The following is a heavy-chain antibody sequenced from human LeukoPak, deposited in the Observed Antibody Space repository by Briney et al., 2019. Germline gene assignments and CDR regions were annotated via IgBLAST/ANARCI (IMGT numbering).Heavy chain of an antibody. D-gene: IGHD3/OR15-3a*01. J-gene: IGHJ5*02. CDR3: ARDSRDSNP. CDR2: IKQDGSEK. Sequence: PGGSLRLSCEASGFTFSNYWMSWVRQAPGKGLEWVANIKQDGSEKYYVDSVKGRFTISRDNAKNSLYLQMNSLRAEDTAVYYCARDSRDSNPWGQGTLVTVSS. CDR1: GFTFSNYW. V-gene: IGHV3-7*01.